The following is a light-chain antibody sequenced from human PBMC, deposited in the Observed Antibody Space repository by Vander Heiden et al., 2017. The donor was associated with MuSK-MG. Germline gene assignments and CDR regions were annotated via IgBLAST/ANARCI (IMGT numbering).Light chain of an antibody. CDR1: VLATKY. V-gene: IGLV3-27*01. CDR2: KDS. J-gene: IGLJ3*02. Sequence: SYEVTQPSSVSVSPGQTARIFCSGDVLATKYARWLQQTPGQAPVLVIYKDSERPSGIPARFSGSSSGTTVTLTISGAQVEDEADYYCYSAADNNLVFGGGTKLTVL. CDR3: YSAADNNLV.